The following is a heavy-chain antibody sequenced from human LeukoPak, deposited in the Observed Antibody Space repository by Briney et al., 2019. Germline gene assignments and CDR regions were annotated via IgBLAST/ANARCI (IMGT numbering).Heavy chain of an antibody. V-gene: IGHV1-24*01. CDR3: AKANWGSADFDY. J-gene: IGHJ4*02. CDR2: FDPEDGET. CDR1: GYTLTELS. Sequence: ASVKASCKVSGYTLTELSMHWVRQAPGKGLEWMGGFDPEDGETIYAQKFQGRVTMTEDTSTDTAYMELSSLRSEDTAVYYCAKANWGSADFDYWGQGTLVTVSS. D-gene: IGHD7-27*01.